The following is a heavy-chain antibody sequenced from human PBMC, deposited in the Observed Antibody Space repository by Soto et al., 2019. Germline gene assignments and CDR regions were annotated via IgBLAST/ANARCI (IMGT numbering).Heavy chain of an antibody. CDR1: GGSISSGGYS. CDR2: IYHSGSN. CDR3: ARVPGP. Sequence: QLPLQESGSGLVKPSQTLSLTCAVSGGSISSGGYSWSWIRQPPGKGLEWIGYIYHSGSNYYNPSLKSRVTISVDRSKNQFSLKLSSVTAADTAVYYCARVPGPWGQGTLVTVSS. J-gene: IGHJ5*02. D-gene: IGHD3-10*01. V-gene: IGHV4-30-2*01.